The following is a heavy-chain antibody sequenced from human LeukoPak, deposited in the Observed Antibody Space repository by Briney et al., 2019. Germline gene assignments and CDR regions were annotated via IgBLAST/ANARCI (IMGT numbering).Heavy chain of an antibody. J-gene: IGHJ4*02. V-gene: IGHV1-24*01. CDR3: ATEGGYSGSYYFDY. CDR1: GYTLTELS. CDR2: FDPEDGET. D-gene: IGHD1-26*01. Sequence: ASVKVSCKVSGYTLTELSMHWVRQAPGKGLEWMGGFDPEDGETIYAQKFQGRVTMTEGTSTDTAYMELSSLRSEDTAVYYCATEGGYSGSYYFDYWGQGTLVTVSS.